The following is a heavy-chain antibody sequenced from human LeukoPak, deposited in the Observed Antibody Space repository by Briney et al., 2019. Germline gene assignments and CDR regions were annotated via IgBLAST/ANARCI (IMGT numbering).Heavy chain of an antibody. CDR2: MKQDGSAR. D-gene: IGHD2-15*01. V-gene: IGHV3-7*01. CDR3: ARDVVGSLDY. Sequence: GGSLRLSCTGSGFSFSNYWMAWVRQAPGKGPEWVANMKQDGSARHYADSVKGRFTISRDNAQNSVYLQMNSLRAEDTAVYYCARDVVGSLDYWGLGTLVTVSS. J-gene: IGHJ4*02. CDR1: GFSFSNYW.